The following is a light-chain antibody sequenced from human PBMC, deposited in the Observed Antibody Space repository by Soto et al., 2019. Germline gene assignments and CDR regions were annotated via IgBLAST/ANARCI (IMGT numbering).Light chain of an antibody. J-gene: IGKJ1*01. CDR2: GAS. V-gene: IGKV3-15*01. CDR1: QSIGDT. CDR3: QQYFEWPPMT. Sequence: EIVMTQSPATLSVSPGGRATLSCRASQSIGDTLAWYQLKPGQAPRLLIYGASSRVTGFPARFSGSGSGTDFTLTISSLRSEDSGIYYCQQYFEWPPMTFGQGTKVEI.